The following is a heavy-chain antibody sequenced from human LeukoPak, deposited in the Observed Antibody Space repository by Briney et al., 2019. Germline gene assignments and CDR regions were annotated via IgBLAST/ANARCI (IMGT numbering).Heavy chain of an antibody. CDR2: ISYDGSNK. CDR3: ARDSRGYSYGSRPVLDY. D-gene: IGHD5-18*01. CDR1: GFTFSSYA. J-gene: IGHJ4*02. Sequence: GGSLRLSCAASGFTFSSYAMHWVRQAPGKGLEWVAVISYDGSNKYYADSVKGRFTISRDNSKNTLYLQMNSLRAEDTAVYYCARDSRGYSYGSRPVLDYWGQGTLVTVSS. V-gene: IGHV3-30*04.